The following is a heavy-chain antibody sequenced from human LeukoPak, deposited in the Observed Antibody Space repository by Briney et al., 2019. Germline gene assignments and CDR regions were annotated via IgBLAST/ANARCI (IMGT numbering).Heavy chain of an antibody. CDR1: GGSISNYY. J-gene: IGHJ4*02. V-gene: IGHV4-59*13. CDR3: ARGRSGSYHSPFDY. CDR2: IYYSGST. D-gene: IGHD1-26*01. Sequence: SETLSLTCTVSGGSISNYYWSCIRQPPGKGLEWIGYIYYSGSTNYNPSLESRVTISVDTSKNQFSLKLDSVTAADTAVYYCARGRSGSYHSPFDYWGQGTLVTVSS.